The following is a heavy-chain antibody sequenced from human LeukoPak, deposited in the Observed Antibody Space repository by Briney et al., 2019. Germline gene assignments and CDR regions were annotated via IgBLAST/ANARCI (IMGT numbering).Heavy chain of an antibody. CDR2: ISAYNGNT. CDR1: GYTFTSYG. CDR3: ARGASWIQLWFAFDY. V-gene: IGHV1-18*01. Sequence: GASVKVSCKASGYTFTSYGISWVRQAPGQGLEWMGWISAYNGNTNYAQKLQGRVTMTTDTSTSTAYVELRSLRSDDTAVYYCARGASWIQLWFAFDYWGQGTLVTVSS. D-gene: IGHD5-18*01. J-gene: IGHJ4*02.